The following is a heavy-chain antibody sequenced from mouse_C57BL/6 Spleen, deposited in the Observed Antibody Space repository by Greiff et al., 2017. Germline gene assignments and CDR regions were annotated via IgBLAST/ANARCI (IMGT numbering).Heavy chain of an antibody. D-gene: IGHD1-1*01. CDR2: IYPGDGDT. J-gene: IGHJ1*03. CDR3: ATPLYYSGSSDGYFDV. CDR1: GYAFSSSW. V-gene: IGHV1-82*01. Sequence: VQLQQSGPELVKPGASVKISCKASGYAFSSSWMNWVKQRPGKGLEWIGRIYPGDGDTNYNGKFKGKATLTADKSSSTAYMQLSSLTSEDSAVYFCATPLYYSGSSDGYFDVWGTGTTVTVSS.